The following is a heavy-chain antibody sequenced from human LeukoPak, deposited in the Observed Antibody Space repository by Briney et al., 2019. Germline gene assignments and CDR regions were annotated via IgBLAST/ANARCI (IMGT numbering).Heavy chain of an antibody. Sequence: PGGSLRLSCAASGFTFSSYAVSWVRQAPGKGLEWVSAISGSGGSTYYADSVKGRFTISRDNSKNTLYLQMNSLRAEDTAVYYCAKDKPDFWSGYYVYYYGMDVWGQGTTVTVSS. V-gene: IGHV3-23*01. CDR1: GFTFSSYA. CDR2: ISGSGGST. CDR3: AKDKPDFWSGYYVYYYGMDV. J-gene: IGHJ6*02. D-gene: IGHD3-3*01.